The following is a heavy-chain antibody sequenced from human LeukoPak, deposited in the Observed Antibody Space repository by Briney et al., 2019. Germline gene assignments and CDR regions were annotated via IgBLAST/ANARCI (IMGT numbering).Heavy chain of an antibody. CDR3: ARGAFDI. V-gene: IGHV4-39*01. Sequence: KTSETLSLTCTVSGGSISNSSYYWGWIRQPPGKGLEWIGSMYYSGSTYYNPSLKSRATISVDTSKNQFSLKLSSVTAADTAVYYCARGAFDIWGQGTMVTVSS. CDR2: MYYSGST. CDR1: GGSISNSSYY. J-gene: IGHJ3*02.